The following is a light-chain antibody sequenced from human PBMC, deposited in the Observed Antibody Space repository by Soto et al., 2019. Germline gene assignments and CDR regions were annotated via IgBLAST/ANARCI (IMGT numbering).Light chain of an antibody. V-gene: IGKV1-39*01. CDR1: HSIDFY. CDR3: QQSYSTTWT. Sequence: DLQMTQSPSSLSASVGDRVTITCRASHSIDFYLNWYQQKPGQAPTLLIYTASNLQSGVPSRSSGSGSGTHFTLTISSLKNEDFATYYCQQSYSTTWTFGQGTKVDIK. J-gene: IGKJ1*01. CDR2: TAS.